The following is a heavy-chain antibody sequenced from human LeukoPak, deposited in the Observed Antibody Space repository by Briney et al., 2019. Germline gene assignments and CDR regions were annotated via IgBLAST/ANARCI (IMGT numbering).Heavy chain of an antibody. CDR1: GGSITPYY. Sequence: SETLSLTCTVSGGSITPYYWSWIRQSPEKGLEWIAYIYYSGSTNYNPSLKSRVTISVDTSKNHFSLKLSSVTAADTAVYYCARHRTSFFDFWGQGTLVTVSS. D-gene: IGHD3-16*01. CDR3: ARHRTSFFDF. J-gene: IGHJ4*02. CDR2: IYYSGST. V-gene: IGHV4-59*08.